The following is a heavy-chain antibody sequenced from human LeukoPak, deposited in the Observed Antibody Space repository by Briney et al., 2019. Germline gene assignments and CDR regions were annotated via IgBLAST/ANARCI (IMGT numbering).Heavy chain of an antibody. CDR1: GYTFTSYA. J-gene: IGHJ4*02. CDR3: ARDTYCSGGRCYSRVGY. D-gene: IGHD2-15*01. Sequence: ASVKVSCKASGYTFTSYAMNWVRQAPGQGLEWMGWINTDTGNPTYAQGFTGRFVFSLDTSVSTAYLQISSLKADDTAVYFCARDTYCSGGRCYSRVGYWGQGTVVTVSS. V-gene: IGHV7-4-1*02. CDR2: INTDTGNP.